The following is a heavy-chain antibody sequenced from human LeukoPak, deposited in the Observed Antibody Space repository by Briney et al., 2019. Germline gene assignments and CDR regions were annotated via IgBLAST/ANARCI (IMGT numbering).Heavy chain of an antibody. CDR1: GGSFSGYY. Sequence: SETLSLTCAVYGGSFSGYYWGWIRQPPGKGLEWIGSIYYSGSTYYNPSLKSRVTISVDTSKNQFSLKLSSVTAADTAVYYCARSLYGSGSYYINDNWFDPWGQGTLVTVSS. CDR2: IYYSGST. CDR3: ARSLYGSGSYYINDNWFDP. D-gene: IGHD3-10*01. J-gene: IGHJ5*02. V-gene: IGHV4-34*01.